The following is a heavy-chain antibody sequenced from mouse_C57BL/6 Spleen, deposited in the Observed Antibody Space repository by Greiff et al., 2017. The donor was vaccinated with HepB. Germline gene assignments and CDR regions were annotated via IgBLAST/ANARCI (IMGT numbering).Heavy chain of an antibody. J-gene: IGHJ1*03. Sequence: EVQLVESGGGLVQPGGSLKLSCAASGFTFSDYYMYWVRQTPEKRLEWVAYISNGGGSTYYPDTVKGRFTISRDNAKNTLYLQMSRLKSEDTAMYYCARRGASSYRYFDVWGTGTTVTVSS. V-gene: IGHV5-12*01. CDR1: GFTFSDYY. CDR3: ARRGASSYRYFDV. D-gene: IGHD1-1*01. CDR2: ISNGGGST.